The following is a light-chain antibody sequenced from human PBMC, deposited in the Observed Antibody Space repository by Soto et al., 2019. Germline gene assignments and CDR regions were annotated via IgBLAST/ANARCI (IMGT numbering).Light chain of an antibody. CDR1: SSDVGNYKY. Sequence: QSSLTQPASVSGSPGQSITIACAGTSSDVGNYKYVSWYQQHPGKAPKLMIYEVSNRPSGVSNRFSGSKSGNTASLTISGLQAEDETDYYCFSYTSSGTYVFGPRTKVTVL. CDR2: EVS. V-gene: IGLV2-14*01. J-gene: IGLJ1*01. CDR3: FSYTSSGTYV.